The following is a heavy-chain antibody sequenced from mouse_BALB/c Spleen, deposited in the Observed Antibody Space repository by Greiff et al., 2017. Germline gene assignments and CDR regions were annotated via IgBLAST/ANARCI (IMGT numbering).Heavy chain of an antibody. CDR2: ILPGSGST. CDR1: GYTFSSYW. CDR3: ARRPSYGYYAMDY. D-gene: IGHD1-2*01. Sequence: QVQLKQSGAELMKPGASVKISCKATGYTFSSYWIEWVKQRPGHGLEWIGEILPGSGSTNYNEKFKGKATFTADTSSNTAYMQLSSLTSEDSAVYYCARRPSYGYYAMDYWGQGTSVTVSS. V-gene: IGHV1-9*01. J-gene: IGHJ4*01.